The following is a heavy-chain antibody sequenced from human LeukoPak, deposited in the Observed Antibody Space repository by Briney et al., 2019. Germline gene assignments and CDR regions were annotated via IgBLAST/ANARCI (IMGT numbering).Heavy chain of an antibody. J-gene: IGHJ4*02. CDR2: IYTSGST. Sequence: SSETLSLTCTVSGGSISSYYWSWIRQPAGKGLERIGRIYTSGSTNYNPSLKSRVTMSVDTSKNQFSLKLSSVTAADTAVYYCARGSYCSGGSCYSGYYFDYWGQGTLVTVSS. D-gene: IGHD2-15*01. V-gene: IGHV4-4*07. CDR3: ARGSYCSGGSCYSGYYFDY. CDR1: GGSISSYY.